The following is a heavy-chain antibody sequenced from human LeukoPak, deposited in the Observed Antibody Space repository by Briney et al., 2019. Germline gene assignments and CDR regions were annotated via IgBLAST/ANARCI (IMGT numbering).Heavy chain of an antibody. Sequence: PSETLSLTCTVSGGSISSSSYYWGWIRQPPGKGLEWIGSIYYSGSTYYNPSLKSRVTISVDTSKNQFSLKLSSVTAADTAVYYCARHQQWLRFHWFDPWGQGTLVTVSS. CDR1: GGSISSSSYY. CDR3: ARHQQWLRFHWFDP. J-gene: IGHJ5*02. V-gene: IGHV4-39*01. CDR2: IYYSGST. D-gene: IGHD5-12*01.